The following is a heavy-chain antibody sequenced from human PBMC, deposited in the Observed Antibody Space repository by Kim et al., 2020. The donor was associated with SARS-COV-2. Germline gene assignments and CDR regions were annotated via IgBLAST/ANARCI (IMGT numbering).Heavy chain of an antibody. Sequence: ASVKVSCKASGYTFTSYDINWVRQATGQGLEWMGWMNPNSGNTGYAQKFQGRVTMTRNTSISTAYMELSSLRSEDTAVYYCARGSKYYYGSGSKSYYFDYWGQGTLVTVSS. CDR2: MNPNSGNT. J-gene: IGHJ4*02. CDR3: ARGSKYYYGSGSKSYYFDY. CDR1: GYTFTSYD. V-gene: IGHV1-8*01. D-gene: IGHD3-10*01.